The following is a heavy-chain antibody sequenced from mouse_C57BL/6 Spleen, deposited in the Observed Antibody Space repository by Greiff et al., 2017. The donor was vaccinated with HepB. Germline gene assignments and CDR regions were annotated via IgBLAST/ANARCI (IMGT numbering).Heavy chain of an antibody. V-gene: IGHV14-3*01. CDR3: EGGSSYRYYAMDY. Sequence: VQLQQSVAELVRPGASVKLSCTASGFNIKNTYMHWVKQRPEQGLEWIGRIDPANGNTKYAPKFQGKATITADTSSNTAYLQLSSLTSEDTAIYCCEGGSSYRYYAMDYWGQGTSVTVSS. D-gene: IGHD1-1*01. CDR1: GFNIKNTY. J-gene: IGHJ4*01. CDR2: IDPANGNT.